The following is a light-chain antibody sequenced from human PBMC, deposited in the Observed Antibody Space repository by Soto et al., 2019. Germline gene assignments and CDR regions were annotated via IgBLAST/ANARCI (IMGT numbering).Light chain of an antibody. J-gene: IGLJ1*01. CDR2: DVS. CDR3: CSYAGSFYV. CDR1: SSDVGGYNY. Sequence: QSALTQPRSVSGSPGQSVTISCTGTSSDVGGYNYVSWYQQHPGKAPKLMIYDVSKRPSGVPDRFSGSKSGNTASLTISGFQAEDEADYYCCSYAGSFYVFGTGPKLTVL. V-gene: IGLV2-11*01.